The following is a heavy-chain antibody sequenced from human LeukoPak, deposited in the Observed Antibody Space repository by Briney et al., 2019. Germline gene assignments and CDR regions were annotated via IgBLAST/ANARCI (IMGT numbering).Heavy chain of an antibody. CDR3: AKDRPLYYYDSSGCWDY. Sequence: GGSLRLSCAASGFTFSSYAMSWVRQAPGKGLEWVSAISGSGGSTYYADSVKGRFTISRDNSKNTLYLQMNSLRAEDTAVYYCAKDRPLYYYDSSGCWDYWGQGTLVTVSS. V-gene: IGHV3-23*01. CDR2: ISGSGGST. D-gene: IGHD3-22*01. J-gene: IGHJ4*02. CDR1: GFTFSSYA.